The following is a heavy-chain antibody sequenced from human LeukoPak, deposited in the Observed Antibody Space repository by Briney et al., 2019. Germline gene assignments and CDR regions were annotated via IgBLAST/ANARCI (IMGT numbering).Heavy chain of an antibody. J-gene: IGHJ4*02. Sequence: GGSLRLSCAASGFTFSSHSMNWVRQAPGKGLEWVSYISSSSSTIYYADSVKGRFTISRDNAKNSLYLQMSSLRAEDTAVYYCARGAYYYEDWGQGTLVTVSS. V-gene: IGHV3-48*01. CDR1: GFTFSSHS. CDR2: ISSSSSTI. D-gene: IGHD3-22*01. CDR3: ARGAYYYED.